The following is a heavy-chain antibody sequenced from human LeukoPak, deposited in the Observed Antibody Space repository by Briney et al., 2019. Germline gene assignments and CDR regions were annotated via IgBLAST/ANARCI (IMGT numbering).Heavy chain of an antibody. V-gene: IGHV3-21*01. J-gene: IGHJ3*02. CDR2: ISSSSSYI. CDR1: GFTFSSYS. CDR3: ARDLGYCSSTNCLDAFDI. D-gene: IGHD2-2*01. Sequence: GGSLRLSCAASGFTFSSYSMNWVRQAPGKGLEWVSSISSSSSYIYYADSVKGRFTISRDNAKNSLYLQMNSLRAEDTAVYYCARDLGYCSSTNCLDAFDIWGQGKMVTVSS.